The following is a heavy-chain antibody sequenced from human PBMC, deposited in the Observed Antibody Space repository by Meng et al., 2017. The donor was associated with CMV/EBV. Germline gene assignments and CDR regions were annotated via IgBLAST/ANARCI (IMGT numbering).Heavy chain of an antibody. V-gene: IGHV3-74*01. CDR2: IYSDGITT. Sequence: GGSLRLSCAASGINLNTYWMHWVRQVPGKGLVWLSRIYSDGITTRYADSVKGRFTISRDNTKDTLYLQMTGLRVEDTAVYYCAREPGRGAFDVWGQGTMVTVSS. J-gene: IGHJ3*01. CDR1: GINLNTYW. CDR3: AREPGRGAFDV. D-gene: IGHD3-10*01.